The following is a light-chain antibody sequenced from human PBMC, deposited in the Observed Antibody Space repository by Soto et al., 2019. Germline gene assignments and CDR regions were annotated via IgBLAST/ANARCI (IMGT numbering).Light chain of an antibody. J-gene: IGLJ3*02. CDR3: QSYDSSLSGWL. CDR1: SSNIGAGYH. CDR2: GDS. Sequence: QAVVTQPPSVSGAPGQRVTISCTGSSSNIGAGYHVHWYQQVPGTAPKLLIYGDSNRPSGVPDRFSGSKSGTSASLAITGLHAEDEAYYYCQSYDSSLSGWLFGGGTKLTVL. V-gene: IGLV1-40*01.